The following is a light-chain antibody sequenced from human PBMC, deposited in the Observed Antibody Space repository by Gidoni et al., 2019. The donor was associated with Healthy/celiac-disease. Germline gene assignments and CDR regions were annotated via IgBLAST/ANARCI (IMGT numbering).Light chain of an antibody. V-gene: IGLV2-8*01. Sequence: QSALTQPPSASGSPGQSVTISCTGTSSDVGGYNYVSWYQQHPGKATKLMIYEVSKRPSGVPDRFSGSKSGNTASLTVSGLQAEDEADYYCSSYAGSSGVFGGGTKLTVL. J-gene: IGLJ2*01. CDR1: SSDVGGYNY. CDR3: SSYAGSSGV. CDR2: EVS.